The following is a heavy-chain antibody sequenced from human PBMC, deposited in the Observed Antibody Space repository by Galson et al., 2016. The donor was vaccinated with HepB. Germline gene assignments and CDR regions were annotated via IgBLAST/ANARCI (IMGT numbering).Heavy chain of an antibody. CDR3: ARDVNAGEWYFLPTYLDY. D-gene: IGHD2-8*01. CDR2: LTYDGTNQ. Sequence: SLRLSCAGSGFTFRNYSIHWVRQAPGKGLEWVAVLTYDGTNQYYADSVKGRFVVSRDNSRNKVDLLMHSLTVEDMGVYFCARDVNAGEWYFLPTYLDYWGQGAQVAVSS. CDR1: GFTFRNYS. V-gene: IGHV3-30*09. J-gene: IGHJ4*02.